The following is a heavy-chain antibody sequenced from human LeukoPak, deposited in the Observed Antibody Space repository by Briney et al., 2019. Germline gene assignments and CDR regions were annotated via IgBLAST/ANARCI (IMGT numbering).Heavy chain of an antibody. V-gene: IGHV4-4*07. CDR1: GGSIRSYY. CDR2: IYTSGST. Sequence: KPSETLSLTCTVSGGSIRSYYRSWIRQPAGKGLEWIGRIYTSGSTNYNPSLTSRVTMSVDTSKNQLSLKLSSVTAADTAVYYCARVNCMNPLGYCSGGSCRDYYYYYMDVWGKGTTVTVSS. CDR3: ARVNCMNPLGYCSGGSCRDYYYYYMDV. D-gene: IGHD2-15*01. J-gene: IGHJ6*03.